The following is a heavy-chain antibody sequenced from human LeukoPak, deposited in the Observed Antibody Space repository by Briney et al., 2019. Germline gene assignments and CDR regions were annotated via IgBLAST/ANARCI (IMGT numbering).Heavy chain of an antibody. D-gene: IGHD1-26*01. CDR2: IYTSGST. J-gene: IGHJ4*02. CDR1: GGSISSGSYY. CDR3: ARDLGSSKVGATTVGLVY. V-gene: IGHV4-61*02. Sequence: SETLSLTCTVSGGSISSGSYYWSWIRQPAGKGLEWIGRIYTSGSTNYNPSLKSRVTISVDTSKNQFSLKLSSVTAADTAVYYCARDLGSSKVGATTVGLVYWGQGTLVTVSS.